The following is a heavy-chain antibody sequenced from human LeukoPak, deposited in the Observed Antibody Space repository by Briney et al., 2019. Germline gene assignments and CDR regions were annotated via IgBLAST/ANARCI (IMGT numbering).Heavy chain of an antibody. CDR2: ISVSGDRT. CDR1: GFPFSSYA. D-gene: IGHD1-26*01. V-gene: IGHV3-23*01. Sequence: GGSLRLSCAASGFPFSSYAMTWVRLSPGKGLEWVSGISVSGDRTYYADSVKGRFTISRDNSKNTIYLRMNSLRVEDTAVYYCAKWELTYFDYWGQGTLVTVSS. J-gene: IGHJ4*02. CDR3: AKWELTYFDY.